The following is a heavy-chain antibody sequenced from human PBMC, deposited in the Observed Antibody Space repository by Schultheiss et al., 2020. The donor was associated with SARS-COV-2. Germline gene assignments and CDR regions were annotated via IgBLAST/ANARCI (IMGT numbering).Heavy chain of an antibody. D-gene: IGHD6-19*01. CDR3: ATVYSSGWYDY. Sequence: GGSLRLSCKGSGYRFTSYWISWVRQMPGKGLEWMGRIDPSDSYTNYSPSFQGHVTISADKSISTAYLQWSSLKASDTAMYYCATVYSSGWYDYWGQGTLVTVSS. CDR2: IDPSDSYT. J-gene: IGHJ4*02. V-gene: IGHV5-10-1*01. CDR1: GYRFTSYW.